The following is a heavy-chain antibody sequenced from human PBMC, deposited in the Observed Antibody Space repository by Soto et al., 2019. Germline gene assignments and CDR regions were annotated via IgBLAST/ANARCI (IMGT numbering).Heavy chain of an antibody. V-gene: IGHV4-4*02. CDR3: ATRDTSRFY. CDR2: SHQSWNT. J-gene: IGHJ4*02. CDR1: GVSISSHDW. D-gene: IGHD5-18*01. Sequence: QVQLQESGPGLVKPSGTLSLTCAVSGVSISSHDWWTWVRQPPGKGLEWIGESHQSWNTNYNSSLESRVTISVDKSKNQFSLKLSSVNVADTAVYYCATRDTSRFYWGQGILVTVSS.